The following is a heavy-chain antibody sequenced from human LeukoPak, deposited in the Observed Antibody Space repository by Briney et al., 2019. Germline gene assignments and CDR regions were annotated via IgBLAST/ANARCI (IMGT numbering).Heavy chain of an antibody. D-gene: IGHD7-27*01. Sequence: PSETLSLTCTLSGGSLNRYYWSWIRQPPGKGLEWIGFITHSGHTDFDSSLGGRVTISVDTSKTQFSLRLTSMTAADTAVYFCARGRISNWGFEGTLFDAWGQGVLVTVSS. CDR3: ARGRISNWGFEGTLFDA. CDR1: GGSLNRYY. J-gene: IGHJ4*02. V-gene: IGHV4-59*01. CDR2: ITHSGHT.